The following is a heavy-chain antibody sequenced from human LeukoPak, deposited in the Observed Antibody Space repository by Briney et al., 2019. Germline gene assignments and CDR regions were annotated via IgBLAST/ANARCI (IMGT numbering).Heavy chain of an antibody. J-gene: IGHJ4*02. CDR3: ARDSYCPNDVCYDY. CDR1: GFIFSDYS. CDR2: ITTSRDQ. Sequence: KPGGSLRLSCAASGFIFSDYSMGWVRQAPGKGLEWVSSITTSRDQYHVDSVKGRFTVSRDNAKSSVYLQMDSLRADDTAVYYCARDSYCPNDVCYDYWGQGVLVTVS. V-gene: IGHV3-21*06. D-gene: IGHD2-8*01.